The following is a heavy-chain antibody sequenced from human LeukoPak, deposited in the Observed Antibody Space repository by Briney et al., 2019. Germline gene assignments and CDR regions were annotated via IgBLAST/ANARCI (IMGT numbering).Heavy chain of an antibody. Sequence: ASVKVSCKASGNTFTSYAVHWVRQATGQGLEWMGWMNPNSGNTGYAQKFQGRVTITRNTSISTAYMELSSLRSEDTAVYYCARVTGTTNYWGQGTLVTVSS. J-gene: IGHJ4*02. CDR2: MNPNSGNT. D-gene: IGHD1-7*01. CDR1: GNTFTSYA. CDR3: ARVTGTTNY. V-gene: IGHV1-8*03.